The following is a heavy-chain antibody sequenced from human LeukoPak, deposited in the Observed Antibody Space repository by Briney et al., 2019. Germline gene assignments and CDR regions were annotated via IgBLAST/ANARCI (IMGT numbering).Heavy chain of an antibody. D-gene: IGHD6-19*01. J-gene: IGHJ4*02. Sequence: GASVKVSCKASGYTFSSYGIGWARQAPGQGLEWMGWISAYSGNTNSAQKLQGRVAMTTDTSTDTAYMELRSLRFDDTAVYYCAFGHSSDWYSPLGYWGQGTLVTVSS. CDR1: GYTFSSYG. V-gene: IGHV1-18*01. CDR2: ISAYSGNT. CDR3: AFGHSSDWYSPLGY.